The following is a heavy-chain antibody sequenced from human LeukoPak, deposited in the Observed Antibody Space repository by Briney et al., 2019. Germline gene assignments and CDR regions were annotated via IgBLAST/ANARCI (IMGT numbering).Heavy chain of an antibody. J-gene: IGHJ4*02. CDR1: GFTFSSYW. Sequence: GGSLRLSCAASGFTFSSYWMSWVRQAPGKGLEWVANIRQDGSEKYYVDSVKGRFTISRDNAKNSLYLQMNSLRAEDTAVYYCARSRRGYSGYDYFFDYWGQGTLVTVSS. D-gene: IGHD5-12*01. CDR3: ARSRRGYSGYDYFFDY. CDR2: IRQDGSEK. V-gene: IGHV3-7*01.